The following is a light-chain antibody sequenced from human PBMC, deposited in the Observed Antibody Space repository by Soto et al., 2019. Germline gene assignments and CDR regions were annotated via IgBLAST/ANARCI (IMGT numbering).Light chain of an antibody. V-gene: IGKV1-33*01. CDR2: DAS. CDR3: QQYENIPT. Sequence: DIQMTQSPAPLSASAGDRVTITCQASQNINNYLNWYKQKPGRAPNLLIYDASNLEAGVPSRFRGSGSGTDFTFTIRRLKPEDIATYYCQQYENIPTFGQGTRLEIK. J-gene: IGKJ5*01. CDR1: QNINNY.